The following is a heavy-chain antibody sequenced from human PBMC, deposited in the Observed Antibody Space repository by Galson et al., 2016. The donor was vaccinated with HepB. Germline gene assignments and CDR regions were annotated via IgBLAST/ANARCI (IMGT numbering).Heavy chain of an antibody. CDR2: IKEDGSET. V-gene: IGHV3-7*01. CDR1: GLTLSDYW. Sequence: SLRLSCAASGLTLSDYWMTWVRQAPGKGLEWVANIKEDGSETNYLDSVKGRFTISRDNVKNSLYLQMNSLRADDTAVYYCARDSSYFYYDGRDYHYYENLDRWVRGTRVTVSS. CDR3: ARDSSYFYYDGRDYHYYENLDR. J-gene: IGHJ3*02. D-gene: IGHD3-22*01.